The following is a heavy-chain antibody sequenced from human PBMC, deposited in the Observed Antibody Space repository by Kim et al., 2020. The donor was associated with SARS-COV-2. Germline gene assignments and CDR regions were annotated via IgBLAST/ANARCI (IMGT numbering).Heavy chain of an antibody. J-gene: IGHJ2*01. V-gene: IGHV3-74*01. Sequence: STSYADSVKGRFTISRDNAKNTLYLQMNRLRAEDTAVYYCARVRRLSFDLWGRGTLVTVSS. CDR3: ARVRRLSFDL. CDR2: ST. D-gene: IGHD3-10*01.